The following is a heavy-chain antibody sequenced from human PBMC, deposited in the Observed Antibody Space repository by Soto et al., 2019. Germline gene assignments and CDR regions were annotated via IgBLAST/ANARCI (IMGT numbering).Heavy chain of an antibody. CDR1: GFTFSSYS. CDR3: ARGFYGDYNPYFDL. V-gene: IGHV3-48*01. Sequence: EVQLVESGGGLVQPGGSLRLSCAASGFTFSSYSMNWVRQAPGKGLEWVSYISSSSSTIYYADSVKGRFTISIDNAKNSLYLQMNSLRAEDTAVYYCARGFYGDYNPYFDLWGRGTLVTVSS. CDR2: ISSSSSTI. J-gene: IGHJ2*01. D-gene: IGHD4-17*01.